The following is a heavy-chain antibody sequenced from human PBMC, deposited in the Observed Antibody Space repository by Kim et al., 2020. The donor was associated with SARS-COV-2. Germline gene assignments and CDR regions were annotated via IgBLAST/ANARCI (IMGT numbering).Heavy chain of an antibody. V-gene: IGHV1-69*02. CDR3: AQVITTGYYYGMDV. D-gene: IGHD3-22*01. J-gene: IGHJ6*02. Sequence: AQKVQGRVTIPAEKSTSTAYMELSSLRYEDTAVYYCAQVITTGYYYGMDVWGQGTTVTVSS.